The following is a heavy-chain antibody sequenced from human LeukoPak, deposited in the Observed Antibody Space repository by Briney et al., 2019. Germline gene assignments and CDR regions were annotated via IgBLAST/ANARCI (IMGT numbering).Heavy chain of an antibody. CDR1: GYSFTSYW. V-gene: IGHV5-51*01. J-gene: IGHJ4*02. Sequence: GESLQISCKGSGYSFTSYWIGWVRPMTGKGLEWMGIIYPGDSDTRYSPSFQGQVTISADKSISTAYLQWSSLKASDTAMYYCARQITMVRGVIVYFDYWGQGTLVTVSS. CDR3: ARQITMVRGVIVYFDY. D-gene: IGHD3-10*01. CDR2: IYPGDSDT.